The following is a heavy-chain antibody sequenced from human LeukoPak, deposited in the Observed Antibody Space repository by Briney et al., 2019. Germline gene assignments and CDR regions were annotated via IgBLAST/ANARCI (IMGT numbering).Heavy chain of an antibody. V-gene: IGHV4-38-2*02. Sequence: SETLSLTCTVSGYSISSGYYWGWIRQPPGKGLEWIGSIYHSGSTYYNPSLKSRVTISVDTSKNQFSLKLSSVTAADTAVYYCARVKQWLVLFAFDIWGQGTMVTVSS. CDR3: ARVKQWLVLFAFDI. D-gene: IGHD6-19*01. J-gene: IGHJ3*02. CDR2: IYHSGST. CDR1: GYSISSGYY.